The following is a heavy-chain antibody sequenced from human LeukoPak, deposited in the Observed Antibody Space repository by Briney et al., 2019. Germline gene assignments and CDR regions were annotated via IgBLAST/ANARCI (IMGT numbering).Heavy chain of an antibody. CDR2: LSGSGRLV. J-gene: IGHJ3*01. V-gene: IGHV3-21*06. CDR1: GFGFSSGT. D-gene: IGHD7-27*01. Sequence: GGSLRLSCAASGFGFSSGTMNWVRQAPGKALEWVSSLSGSGRLVWYAASVKGRFTISRDNAANSLFLPMNSLRVEDTAVYYCARDLQTGLAFDAWGQGTVVAVSS. CDR3: ARDLQTGLAFDA.